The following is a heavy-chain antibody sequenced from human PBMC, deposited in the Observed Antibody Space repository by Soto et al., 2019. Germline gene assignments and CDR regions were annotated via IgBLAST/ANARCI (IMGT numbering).Heavy chain of an antibody. D-gene: IGHD2-2*02. J-gene: IGHJ6*02. CDR3: ARANFVGVVPAAIPVYYYYYGMDV. Sequence: SVKVSCKASGGTFSSYAISWVRQAPGQGLEWMGGIIPIFGTANYAQKFQGRVTITADESTSTAYMGLSSLRSEDTAVYYCARANFVGVVPAAIPVYYYYYGMDVWGQGTTVTVSS. CDR1: GGTFSSYA. CDR2: IIPIFGTA. V-gene: IGHV1-69*13.